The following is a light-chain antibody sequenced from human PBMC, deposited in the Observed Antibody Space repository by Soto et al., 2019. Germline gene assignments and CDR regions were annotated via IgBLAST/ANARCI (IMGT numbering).Light chain of an antibody. J-gene: IGKJ5*01. CDR3: QQHNSWPPST. V-gene: IGKV3-15*01. Sequence: MTQAPVTLSVSVGDRATLSCWASQYVATNVAWYQQKLGQAPRLLIYSAYTRATGVPGRFSGSGSGTEFTLTIISLQPEDFAVYYCQQHNSWPPSTXGQGTRLDIK. CDR2: SAY. CDR1: QYVATN.